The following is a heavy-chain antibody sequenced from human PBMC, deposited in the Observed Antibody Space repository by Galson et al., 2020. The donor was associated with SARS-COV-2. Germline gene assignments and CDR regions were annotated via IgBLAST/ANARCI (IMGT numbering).Heavy chain of an antibody. CDR3: AREMATIRGYYYYGMDV. Sequence: GGSLRLSCAASGFTFSSYWMHWVRQAPGKGLVWVSRINSDGSSTSYADSVKGRFTISRDNAKNTLYLQMNSLRAEDTAVYYCAREMATIRGYYYYGMDVWGQGTTVTVSS. J-gene: IGHJ6*02. V-gene: IGHV3-74*01. D-gene: IGHD5-12*01. CDR2: INSDGSST. CDR1: GFTFSSYW.